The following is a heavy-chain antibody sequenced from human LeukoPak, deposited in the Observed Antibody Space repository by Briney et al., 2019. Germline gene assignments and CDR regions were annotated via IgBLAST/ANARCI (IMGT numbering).Heavy chain of an antibody. CDR3: AGAGDYYDSSGYYRGGRAFDI. V-gene: IGHV5-51*01. J-gene: IGHJ3*02. CDR1: GYSFTSYW. CDR2: IYPGDSDT. Sequence: GESLKISCKGSGYSFTSYWIGWVRQMPGKGLEWMGIIYPGDSDTRYSPSFQGQVTISADKSISTAYLQWSSLKASDTAMYYCAGAGDYYDSSGYYRGGRAFDIWGQGTMVTVSS. D-gene: IGHD3-22*01.